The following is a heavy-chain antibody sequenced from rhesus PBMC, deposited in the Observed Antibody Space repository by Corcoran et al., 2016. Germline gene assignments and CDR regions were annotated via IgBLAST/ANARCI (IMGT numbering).Heavy chain of an antibody. D-gene: IGHD3-3*01. V-gene: IGHV4-127*01. Sequence: QVQLQESGPGLVKPSETLSLTCAVSGYSISSGYGWSWIRQPPGKGLEWIGYIGGSSGSTNYNPTLKSRVTISKDTAKNQFSLKLSSVTAADTAVYYCARVRYKIWTGITGYFEFWGQGALVTVSS. CDR1: GYSISSGYG. CDR3: ARVRYKIWTGITGYFEF. CDR2: IGGSSGST. J-gene: IGHJ1*01.